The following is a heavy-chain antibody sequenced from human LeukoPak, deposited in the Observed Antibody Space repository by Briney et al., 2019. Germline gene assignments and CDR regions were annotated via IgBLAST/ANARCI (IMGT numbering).Heavy chain of an antibody. D-gene: IGHD3-10*01. CDR3: ARDRGSGSHHFDY. V-gene: IGHV1-2*02. CDR2: INPNSGGT. J-gene: IGHJ4*02. CDR1: GYTFTGYY. Sequence: ASVKVPCKASGYTFTGYYMHWVRQAPGQGLEWMGWINPNSGGTNYAQKFQGRVTMIRDTSISTAYMELSRLRSDDTAVYYCARDRGSGSHHFDYWGQGTLVTVSS.